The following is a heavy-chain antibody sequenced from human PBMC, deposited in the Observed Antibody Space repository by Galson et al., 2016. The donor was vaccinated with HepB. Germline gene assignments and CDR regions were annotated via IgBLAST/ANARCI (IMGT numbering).Heavy chain of an antibody. J-gene: IGHJ4*02. Sequence: SLRLSCAASGFTFSSYWMHWVRQAPGKGLVWVSRINSDGSNTGYADSVKGRFTVSRDNAKNTLYLQMNSLRAEDTAVYYCLVVSQRWGQGTLGTVAS. CDR3: LVVSQR. CDR1: GFTFSSYW. CDR2: INSDGSNT. V-gene: IGHV3-74*01. D-gene: IGHD2-21*01.